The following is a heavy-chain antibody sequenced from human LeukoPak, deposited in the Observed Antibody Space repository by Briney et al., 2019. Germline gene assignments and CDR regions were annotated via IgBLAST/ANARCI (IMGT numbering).Heavy chain of an antibody. CDR1: GFTVSTNY. J-gene: IGHJ4*02. CDR2: IYRGGST. D-gene: IGHD1-1*01. V-gene: IGHV3-66*01. CDR3: ARGGLETAVKYFFDY. Sequence: GGSLRLSCAASGFTVSTNYVSWVRQAPGKGLEWVSTIYRGGSTYYADSVKGRFTISRDNSKNTVYLQINTLRVEDTAVYYCARGGLETAVKYFFDYWGQGTLVTVSS.